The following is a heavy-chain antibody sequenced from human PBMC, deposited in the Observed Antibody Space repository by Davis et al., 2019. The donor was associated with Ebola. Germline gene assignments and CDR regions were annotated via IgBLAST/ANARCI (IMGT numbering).Heavy chain of an antibody. V-gene: IGHV4-34*01. D-gene: IGHD5-12*01. Sequence: MPSETLSLTCAVYGGSFSGYYWSWIRQPPGKGLEWIGSIYYSGSTYYNPSLKSRVTISVDTSKNQFSLKLSSVTAADTAVYYCARGRGRWLRSASIGYWGQGTLVTVSS. J-gene: IGHJ4*02. CDR2: IYYSGST. CDR3: ARGRGRWLRSASIGY. CDR1: GGSFSGYY.